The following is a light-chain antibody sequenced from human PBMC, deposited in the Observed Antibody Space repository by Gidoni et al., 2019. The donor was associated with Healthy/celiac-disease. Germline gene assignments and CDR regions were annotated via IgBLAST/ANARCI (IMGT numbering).Light chain of an antibody. Sequence: SSELPQPPSVSVSPGQTASITCSGDKLGDKYACWYQQTPGQSPVLVIYQDSKRPSGIPARFSGCNSGNTATLTISGTQAMDEADYYCQAWDSSTASFGGGTKLTVL. CDR1: KLGDKY. V-gene: IGLV3-1*01. J-gene: IGLJ2*01. CDR2: QDS. CDR3: QAWDSSTAS.